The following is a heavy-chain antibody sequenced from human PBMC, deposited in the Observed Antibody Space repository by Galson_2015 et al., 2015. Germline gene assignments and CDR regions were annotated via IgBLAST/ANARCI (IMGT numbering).Heavy chain of an antibody. D-gene: IGHD2-21*02. CDR2: IKQDGSEK. CDR3: ARENPAAYCGGDCYSSDAFDI. CDR1: GLSFSSYW. J-gene: IGHJ3*02. V-gene: IGHV3-7*05. Sequence: SLRLSCAASGLSFSSYWMTWVRQAPGKGLEWVANIKQDGSEKYYVDSVKGRLTISRDNAKNSLFLQMNSLRAEDTAVYYCARENPAAYCGGDCYSSDAFDIWGQGTMVTVSS.